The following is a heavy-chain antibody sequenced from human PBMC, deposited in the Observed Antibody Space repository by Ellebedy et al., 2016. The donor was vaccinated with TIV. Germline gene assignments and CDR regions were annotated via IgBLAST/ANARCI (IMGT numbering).Heavy chain of an antibody. Sequence: GESLKISCAASGFTFSSYGMHWVRQAPGKGLEWMAVISYNGSNQFYADSVKGRFTISRDNSKNMLYLQMNNLITEDTALYYCAKLGVVIRGDYWGQGTLVTVSS. J-gene: IGHJ1*01. D-gene: IGHD3-10*01. V-gene: IGHV3-30-3*02. CDR1: GFTFSSYG. CDR3: AKLGVVIRGDY. CDR2: ISYNGSNQ.